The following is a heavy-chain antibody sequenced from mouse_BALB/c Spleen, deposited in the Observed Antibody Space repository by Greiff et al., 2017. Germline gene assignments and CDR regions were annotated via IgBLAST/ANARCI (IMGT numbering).Heavy chain of an antibody. CDR1: GYTFTSYY. CDR2: INPSNGGT. D-gene: IGHD3-3*01. J-gene: IGHJ4*01. CDR3: TRGGTGNAMDY. Sequence: VQLQQSGAELVKPGASVKLSCKASGYTFTSYYMYWVKQRPGQGLEWIGEINPSNGGTNFNEKFKSKATLTVDKSSSTAYMQLSSLTSEDSAVYYCTRGGTGNAMDYWGQGTSVTVSS. V-gene: IGHV1S81*02.